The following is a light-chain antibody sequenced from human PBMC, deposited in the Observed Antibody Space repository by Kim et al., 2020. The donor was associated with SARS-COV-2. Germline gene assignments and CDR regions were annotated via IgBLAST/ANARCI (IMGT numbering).Light chain of an antibody. CDR3: QQYGSSPFT. CDR2: GAS. CDR1: QSVTSSY. Sequence: PGERATPSCRASQSVTSSYLAWYQQKPGQAPRLLMYGASSRATGIPDRFSGSGSGTDFTLTISRLEPEDFAVYYCQQYGSSPFTIGPGTKVDIK. J-gene: IGKJ3*01. V-gene: IGKV3-20*01.